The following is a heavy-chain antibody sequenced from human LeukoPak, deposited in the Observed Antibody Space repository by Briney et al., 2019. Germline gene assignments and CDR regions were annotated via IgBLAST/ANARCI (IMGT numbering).Heavy chain of an antibody. D-gene: IGHD3-10*01. J-gene: IGHJ6*03. CDR3: ARGTVVRGYYYYYYMDV. CDR2: IIPIFGTA. CDR1: GGTFSSYA. Sequence: ASVKVSCKASGGTFSSYAISWVRQAPGQGLEWMRGIIPIFGTANYAQKFQGRVTITTDESTSTAYMELSSLRSEDTAVYYCARGTVVRGYYYYYYMDVWGKGTTVTVSS. V-gene: IGHV1-69*05.